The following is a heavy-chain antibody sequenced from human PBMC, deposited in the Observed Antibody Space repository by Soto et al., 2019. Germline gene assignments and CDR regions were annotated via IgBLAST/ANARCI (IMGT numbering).Heavy chain of an antibody. V-gene: IGHV4-31*03. Sequence: SETLSLTCTVSGVSISSGGYYWSWIRQHPGKGLEWIGYIYYSGSTYYNPSLKSRITISLDTSKNQFSLKLSSVTAADTAVYYCAKYVDSDNWFDPWGQGTLVTVSS. CDR1: GVSISSGGYY. J-gene: IGHJ5*02. CDR3: AKYVDSDNWFDP. CDR2: IYYSGST. D-gene: IGHD4-17*01.